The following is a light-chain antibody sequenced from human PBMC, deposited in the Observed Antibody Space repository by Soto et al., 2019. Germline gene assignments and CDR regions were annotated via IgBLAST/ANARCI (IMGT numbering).Light chain of an antibody. Sequence: EIVLTQSPATLSLSPGERATLSCRASQSVSTYVTYLAWYQQKPGQPPRLLFFDASNRATGVPARFSAGGSGTDFTLIISSLEPEDFAVYYCQQRVNWPPTFGGGTKVDIK. CDR2: DAS. V-gene: IGKV3-11*01. CDR3: QQRVNWPPT. J-gene: IGKJ4*01. CDR1: QSVSTY.